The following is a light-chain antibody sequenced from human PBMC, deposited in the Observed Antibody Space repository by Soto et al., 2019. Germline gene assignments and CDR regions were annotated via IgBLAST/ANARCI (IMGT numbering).Light chain of an antibody. CDR1: QSVSSF. CDR2: DAS. J-gene: IGKJ5*01. V-gene: IGKV3-11*01. Sequence: EIVLTQSPANLSLSPGERATLSCRASQSVSSFLAWYQQKPGQAPRLLIYDASNRATGIPARFSGSGSGTDFTLTLNSLEPEDFAVYYCQHRSNWPPSFGQGTRLEIK. CDR3: QHRSNWPPS.